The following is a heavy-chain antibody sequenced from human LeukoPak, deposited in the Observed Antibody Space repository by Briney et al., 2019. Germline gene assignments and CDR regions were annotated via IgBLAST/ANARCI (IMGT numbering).Heavy chain of an antibody. J-gene: IGHJ5*02. CDR3: VSRDWFDP. CDR2: INSDGTST. Sequence: GGSLRLSCAASGFTFSNYWMNWVRQAPGKGLMWVSRINSDGTSTNYADSVKGRFTISRDNVKNTLYLQMNSLRAEDTAVYYCVSRDWFDPWGLGTLVTVSS. V-gene: IGHV3-74*01. CDR1: GFTFSNYW.